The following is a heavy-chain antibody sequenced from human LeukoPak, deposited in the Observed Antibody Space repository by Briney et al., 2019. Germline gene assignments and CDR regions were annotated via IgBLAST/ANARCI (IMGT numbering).Heavy chain of an antibody. D-gene: IGHD3-10*01. Sequence: GGSLRLSCVASGFIFSNYAMFWVRQAPGKGLEWVSYFSSRGTINYGDSVKGRFAISRDNAKNSLYLQMNSLRAEDTGVYYCARGDGLGEFRYGMGVWGQGTTVTVS. J-gene: IGHJ6*02. CDR1: GFIFSNYA. V-gene: IGHV3-48*03. CDR2: FSSRGTI. CDR3: ARGDGLGEFRYGMGV.